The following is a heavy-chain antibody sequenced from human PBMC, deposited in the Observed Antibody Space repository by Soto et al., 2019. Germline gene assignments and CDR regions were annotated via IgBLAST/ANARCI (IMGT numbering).Heavy chain of an antibody. CDR1: GFTFSNFA. Sequence: QVQLVESGGGVVQPGRSLRLSCAASGFTFSNFAMHWVRKAPGKGLEWVAVISYDGSNKYHTDSVKGRFTISRDNSKNTLYVQMNSLRTEDTAVYYCAKASSAQVYYYYGMDVWGQGTTVTVSS. J-gene: IGHJ6*02. CDR2: ISYDGSNK. CDR3: AKASSAQVYYYYGMDV. D-gene: IGHD3-10*01. V-gene: IGHV3-30*18.